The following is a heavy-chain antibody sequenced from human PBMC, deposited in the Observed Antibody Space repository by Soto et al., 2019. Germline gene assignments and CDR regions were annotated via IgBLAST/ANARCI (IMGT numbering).Heavy chain of an antibody. V-gene: IGHV1-3*01. Sequence: QVQLVQSGAEVKKPGASVKVSCKASGYTFTSYAMHWVRQAPGQRLEWMGWINAGNGNTKYSQKFQGRVTITRDTSASTDYMELSSLRSEDTAVYYCARWSWYSSPDYWGQGTLVTVSS. CDR2: INAGNGNT. CDR1: GYTFTSYA. J-gene: IGHJ4*02. CDR3: ARWSWYSSPDY. D-gene: IGHD1-1*01.